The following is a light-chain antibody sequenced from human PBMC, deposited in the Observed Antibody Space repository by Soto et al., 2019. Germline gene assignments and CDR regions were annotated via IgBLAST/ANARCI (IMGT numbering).Light chain of an antibody. CDR1: QSVSSTY. V-gene: IGKV3-20*01. Sequence: EVMLTQSPGTLPLSPGERATLSCRASQSVSSTYLAWYQQKSGQAPRLLIYGASNRATGIPDRFSGSGSGTDFTLTIRRLEPEGFAVYYCQQYDTSPRTFGKGTKVEFK. CDR3: QQYDTSPRT. J-gene: IGKJ1*01. CDR2: GAS.